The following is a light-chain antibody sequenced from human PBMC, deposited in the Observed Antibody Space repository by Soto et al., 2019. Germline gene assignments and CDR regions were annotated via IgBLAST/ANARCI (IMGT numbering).Light chain of an antibody. V-gene: IGLV2-11*01. CDR2: DVS. CDR1: SSDVGGYNY. J-gene: IGLJ2*01. Sequence: QSVLTQPRSVSGSPGQSVTISCTGTSSDVGGYNYVSWYQQHPGKAPKLMIYDVSKRPSGVPDRFSGSKSGNTASLTISGPQAENGADYYCGSYAGSYPHGFFGGGPKLTVL. CDR3: GSYAGSYPHGF.